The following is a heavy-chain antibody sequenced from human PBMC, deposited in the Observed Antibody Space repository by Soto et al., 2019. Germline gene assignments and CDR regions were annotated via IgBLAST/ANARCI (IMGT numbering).Heavy chain of an antibody. CDR1: GGTFSSYT. Sequence: QVQLVQSGAEVKKPGSSVKVSCKASGGTFSSYTISWVRQAPGQGLEWMGRIIPILGIANYAQKFQGRVTITADKSTSTAYMELSSLRSEDTAVYYCARDGDGCNGWFDPWGQGTLVTVSS. CDR2: IIPILGIA. CDR3: ARDGDGCNGWFDP. D-gene: IGHD7-27*01. V-gene: IGHV1-69*08. J-gene: IGHJ5*02.